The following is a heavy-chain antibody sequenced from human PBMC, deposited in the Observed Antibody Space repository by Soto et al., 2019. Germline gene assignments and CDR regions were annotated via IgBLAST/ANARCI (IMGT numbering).Heavy chain of an antibody. D-gene: IGHD2-2*01. CDR1: GYTFTSYG. CDR2: ISAYNGNT. J-gene: IGHJ6*02. CDR3: ARDLLGYCSSTSCYYYYGMDV. V-gene: IGHV1-18*01. Sequence: QVQLVQSGAEVKKPGASVKVSCKASGYTFTSYGISWVRQAPGQGLEWMGWISAYNGNTNYAQKLQGRGTMTTDTSKSTAYMELRSLRSDDTAVYYCARDLLGYCSSTSCYYYYGMDVWGQGTTVTVSS.